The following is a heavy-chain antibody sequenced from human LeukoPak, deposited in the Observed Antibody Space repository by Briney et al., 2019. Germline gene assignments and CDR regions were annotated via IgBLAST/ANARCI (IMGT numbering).Heavy chain of an antibody. D-gene: IGHD3-10*01. CDR2: IYSGGST. CDR1: GFTVTSNA. V-gene: IGHV3-53*01. Sequence: GGSLRLSCAAAGFTVTSNAMSWVRRAPGKGLEWVSVIYSGGSTKNADSVKGRFTISRDNSKNTLYLQMNSLRAEDTAMYYCARAGDSTMATGYFDYWGQGTPVTVSS. CDR3: ARAGDSTMATGYFDY. J-gene: IGHJ4*02.